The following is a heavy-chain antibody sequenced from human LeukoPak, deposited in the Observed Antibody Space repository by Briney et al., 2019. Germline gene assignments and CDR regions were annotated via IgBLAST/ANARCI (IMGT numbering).Heavy chain of an antibody. D-gene: IGHD5-24*01. J-gene: IGHJ4*02. CDR3: ARAREMATTIFDY. V-gene: IGHV4-59*01. Sequence: SETLSLTCTVSGGSISSYYWSWIRQPPGKGLEWIGYIYYSGSTNYSPSLKGRVTISVDTSKNQFSLKLSSVTAADTAVYYCARAREMATTIFDYWGQGTLVTVSS. CDR1: GGSISSYY. CDR2: IYYSGST.